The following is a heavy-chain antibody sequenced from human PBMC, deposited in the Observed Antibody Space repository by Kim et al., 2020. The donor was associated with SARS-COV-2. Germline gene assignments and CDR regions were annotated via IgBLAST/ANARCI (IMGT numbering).Heavy chain of an antibody. J-gene: IGHJ4*02. CDR1: GLTFSNYW. CDR2: MNQDGSVK. Sequence: LSLSCVASGLTFSNYWMNWVRQAPGKGLEWVANMNQDGSVKRYVDSVKGRFTVSRDNAKNSLYLQMNTLGAEDTALYYCTTGTTYWGQGIRVTVSS. V-gene: IGHV3-7*05. CDR3: TTGTTY.